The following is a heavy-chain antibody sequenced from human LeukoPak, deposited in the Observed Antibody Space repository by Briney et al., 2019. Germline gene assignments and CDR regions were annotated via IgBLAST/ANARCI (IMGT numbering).Heavy chain of an antibody. V-gene: IGHV3-53*01. Sequence: GGSLRLSCAASGFTVSSNCMSWVRQAPGKGLEWVSVIYSGGSTYYADSVKGRFTISRDNSKNTLYLQMNSLRAEDTAVYYCAATGYSSSWYPNWFGPWGQGTLVTVSS. D-gene: IGHD6-13*01. CDR1: GFTVSSNC. CDR2: IYSGGST. J-gene: IGHJ5*02. CDR3: AATGYSSSWYPNWFGP.